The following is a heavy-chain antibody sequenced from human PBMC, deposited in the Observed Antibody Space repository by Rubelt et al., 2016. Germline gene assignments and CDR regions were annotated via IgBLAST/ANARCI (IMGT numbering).Heavy chain of an antibody. J-gene: IGHJ4*02. Sequence: RGLEWMGWINPNSGGTNYAQKFQGRVTMTRDTSISTAYMELSRLRSEDTAVYYCAADEGPTRGIPSLWGQGTLVTVSS. CDR3: AADEGPTRGIPSL. CDR2: INPNSGGT. V-gene: IGHV1-2*02. D-gene: IGHD5-18*01.